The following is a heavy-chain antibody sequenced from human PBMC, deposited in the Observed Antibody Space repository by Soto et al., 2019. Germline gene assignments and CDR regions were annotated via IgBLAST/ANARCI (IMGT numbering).Heavy chain of an antibody. Sequence: QVQLVESGGGVVQPGRSLRLSCAASGFTFSSYGMHWVRQAPGKGLEWVAVIWYDGSNKYYADSVKGRFTISRDNSKNTLYLQMNSLRAEDTAVYYCARDGPLDGDTPDYWGQGTLVTVSS. V-gene: IGHV3-33*01. CDR3: ARDGPLDGDTPDY. J-gene: IGHJ4*02. CDR2: IWYDGSNK. CDR1: GFTFSSYG. D-gene: IGHD4-17*01.